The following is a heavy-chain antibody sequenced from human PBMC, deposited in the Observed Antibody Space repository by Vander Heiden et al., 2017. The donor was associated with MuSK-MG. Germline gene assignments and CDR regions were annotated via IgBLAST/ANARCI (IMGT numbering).Heavy chain of an antibody. D-gene: IGHD5-18*01. Sequence: EVQLVETGGGLVKPGGSWRPSCAAYAFTFSGYSRNWVRQAPGKGLEWVASISSSSSYIYYADSVKGRFTISRDNAKNTLYLQMNSLRAEDTAVYYCARAHTAMVEADAFDIWGQGTMVTVSS. CDR2: ISSSSSYI. CDR1: AFTFSGYS. V-gene: IGHV3-21*01. J-gene: IGHJ3*02. CDR3: ARAHTAMVEADAFDI.